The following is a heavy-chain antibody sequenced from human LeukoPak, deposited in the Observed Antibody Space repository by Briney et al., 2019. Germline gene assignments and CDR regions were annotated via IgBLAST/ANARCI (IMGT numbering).Heavy chain of an antibody. CDR3: AKGHSSGWGSGYGMGV. D-gene: IGHD6-19*01. V-gene: IGHV3-23*01. CDR2: ISGSGGST. Sequence: GGSLRLSCAASGFTFSSYAMSWVRQAPGKGLEWVSAISGSGGSTYYADSVKGRFTISRDNSKNTLYLQMNSLRAEDTAVYYCAKGHSSGWGSGYGMGVWGQGTTVTVSS. CDR1: GFTFSSYA. J-gene: IGHJ6*02.